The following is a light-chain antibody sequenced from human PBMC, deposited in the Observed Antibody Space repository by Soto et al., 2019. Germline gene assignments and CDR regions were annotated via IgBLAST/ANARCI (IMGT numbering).Light chain of an antibody. CDR1: QGISRW. Sequence: QSPSTLSESLGDGVTITCRASQGISRWLAWYQQRPEKAPKLLIYDASTLHSGVSSRFSGSGSGTEFTLTISSLQPNDSPTYYSHQYTTCWTFGEGTKADI. CDR3: HQYTTCWT. CDR2: DAS. V-gene: IGKV1-5*01. J-gene: IGKJ1*01.